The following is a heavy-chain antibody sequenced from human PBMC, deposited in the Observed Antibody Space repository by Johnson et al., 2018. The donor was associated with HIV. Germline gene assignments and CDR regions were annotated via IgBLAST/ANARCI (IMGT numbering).Heavy chain of an antibody. D-gene: IGHD1-26*01. CDR1: GFTFSTSG. CDR2: IRYDGTNK. J-gene: IGHJ3*02. V-gene: IGHV3-30*02. CDR3: ARVQSLQWELLDGDAFDI. Sequence: QMLLVESGGGVVQPGGSLRLSCAASGFTFSTSGMHWVRQAPGKGLEWVAFIRYDGTNKYYVDSVKGRFTISRDNAKNSLYLQMNSLRAEDTAVYYCARVQSLQWELLDGDAFDIWGQGTMVTVSS.